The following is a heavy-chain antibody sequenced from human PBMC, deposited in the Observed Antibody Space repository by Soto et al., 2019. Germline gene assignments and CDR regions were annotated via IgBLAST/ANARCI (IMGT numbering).Heavy chain of an antibody. CDR1: GYTFTSYD. Sequence: QVQLVQSGAEVKKPGASVKVSCKASGYTFTSYDINWVRQATGQGLEWMGWMNPNSRNTGYAQKFQGRVTMTRNTSKRAAYMELSSLRSEDTAVYYCARGINYYDSGDDAFDIWGQGTMVTVSS. V-gene: IGHV1-8*01. CDR3: ARGINYYDSGDDAFDI. D-gene: IGHD3-10*01. J-gene: IGHJ3*02. CDR2: MNPNSRNT.